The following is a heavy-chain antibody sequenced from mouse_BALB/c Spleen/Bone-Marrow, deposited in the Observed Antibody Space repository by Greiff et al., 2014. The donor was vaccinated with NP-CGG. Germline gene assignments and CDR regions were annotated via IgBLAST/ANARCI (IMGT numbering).Heavy chain of an antibody. J-gene: IGHJ4*01. V-gene: IGHV3-2*02. CDR2: ISYSGST. D-gene: IGHD2-4*01. Sequence: VQLQQSGPGLVKPSQSLSLTCTVTGYSITSDYAWNWIRQFPGNKLEWMGYISYSGSTSYNPSLKSRISITRDTSKNQFFLQLNSVTTEDTATYYCARRYYDYDFYAMDYWGQGTSVTASS. CDR3: ARRYYDYDFYAMDY. CDR1: GYSITSDYA.